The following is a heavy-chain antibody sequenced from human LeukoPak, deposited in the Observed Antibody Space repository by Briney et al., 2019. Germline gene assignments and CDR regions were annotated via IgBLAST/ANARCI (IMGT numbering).Heavy chain of an antibody. CDR1: GYTFTGYY. CDR2: INPNSGGT. J-gene: IGHJ5*02. D-gene: IGHD2-8*01. CDR3: ARGPNLLIVYAIQVAWFDP. V-gene: IGHV1-2*02. Sequence: ASVKVSCKASGYTFTGYYMHWVRQAPGQGLEWMGWINPNSGGTNYAQKFQGRVTMTRDTSISTAYMELSRLRSDDTAVYYCARGPNLLIVYAIQVAWFDPWGQGTLVTVSS.